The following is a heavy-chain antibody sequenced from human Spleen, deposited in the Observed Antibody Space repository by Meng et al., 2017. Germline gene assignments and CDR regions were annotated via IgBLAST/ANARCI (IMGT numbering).Heavy chain of an antibody. CDR3: VKHSSDWSLDS. D-gene: IGHD6-19*01. Sequence: QVQLLQSGAEVNKPGASVKVSCKASGYTYTDYQTDWVRQAPGQGLEWMGWIHPSGHPTYAQKFQGRVTMTIDTSTTTASMELRSLRSDDSALYYCVKHSSDWSLDSWGQGTLVTVSS. CDR1: GYTYTDYQ. J-gene: IGHJ4*02. V-gene: IGHV1-18*01. CDR2: IHPSGHP.